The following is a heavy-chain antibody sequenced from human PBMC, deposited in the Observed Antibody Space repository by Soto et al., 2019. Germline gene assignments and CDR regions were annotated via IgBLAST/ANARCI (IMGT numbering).Heavy chain of an antibody. CDR1: GGTIRSYY. CDR2: IYYSGST. Sequence: SETLSLTCTVSGGTIRSYYWSWIRQPPGKGLEWIGYIYYSGSTNYNPSLKSRVTISVDTSKHQFSLKLSSVTAADTAVYYSSRGRGWGSSFYYYGMDVWGQGTTVTVSS. CDR3: SRGRGWGSSFYYYGMDV. D-gene: IGHD3-10*01. J-gene: IGHJ6*02. V-gene: IGHV4-59*01.